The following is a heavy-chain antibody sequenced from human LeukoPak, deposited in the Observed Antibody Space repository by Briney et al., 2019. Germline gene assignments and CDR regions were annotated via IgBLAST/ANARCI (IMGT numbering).Heavy chain of an antibody. J-gene: IGHJ4*02. CDR1: GGSVSSYEYH. Sequence: SETLSLTCTVSGGSVSSYEYHWGGIRQPPGRRLEWIGHTYYTGSTYYNPSLRCRVTMSVYTSKNQFSLKMSSVTAADTAVYYCARLSKGRYFDYIFDHWGQGTVVTVSS. CDR2: TYYTGST. CDR3: ARLSKGRYFDYIFDH. V-gene: IGHV4-39*01. D-gene: IGHD3-9*01.